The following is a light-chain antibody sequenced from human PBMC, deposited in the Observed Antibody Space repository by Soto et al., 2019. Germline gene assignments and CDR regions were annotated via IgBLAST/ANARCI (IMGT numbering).Light chain of an antibody. CDR3: QQYNTYSETWT. CDR2: KAS. J-gene: IGKJ1*01. Sequence: DIQMTQSPSTLSASIGDRVTITCRASQSIGSLLAWYQLQPGKAPKLLIYKASTLESGVPSRFSGSGSGTEFTLTISSMQPDDFATYYCQQYNTYSETWTFGSGTKVEI. V-gene: IGKV1-5*03. CDR1: QSIGSL.